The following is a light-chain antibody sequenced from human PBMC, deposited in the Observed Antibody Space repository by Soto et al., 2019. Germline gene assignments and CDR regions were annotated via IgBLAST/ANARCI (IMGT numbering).Light chain of an antibody. CDR3: QQYHSYPYT. Sequence: DIQMTQSPDTLSASVGDRVTVTCRASQSISIWLAWYQQKPGKAPKLLIYDVSTLETGVPSRFSGGASGTEFTLPISSLQPDDLATYYCQQYHSYPYTFGQGTKLEIK. CDR1: QSISIW. J-gene: IGKJ2*01. CDR2: DVS. V-gene: IGKV1-5*01.